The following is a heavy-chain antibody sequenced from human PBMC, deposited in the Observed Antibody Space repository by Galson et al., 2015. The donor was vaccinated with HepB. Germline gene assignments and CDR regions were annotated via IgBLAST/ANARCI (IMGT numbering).Heavy chain of an antibody. CDR1: GFTFRNAW. D-gene: IGHD4-11*01. J-gene: IGHJ4*02. V-gene: IGHV3-15*01. Sequence: LRLSCAASGFTFRNAWMSWVRQAPGKGLEWVGRIKKKREGGTTDYAAPVKGRFTISRDDSKTTLYLEMNSLKTEDTALYYCTTFLEMTTVQYWGQGTLVTVSS. CDR3: TTFLEMTTVQY. CDR2: IKKKREGGTT.